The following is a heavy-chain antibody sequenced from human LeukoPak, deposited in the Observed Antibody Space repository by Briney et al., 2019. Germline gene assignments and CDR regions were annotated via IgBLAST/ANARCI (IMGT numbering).Heavy chain of an antibody. D-gene: IGHD5-18*01. Sequence: AGGSLRLSCAASGFTFSSYSMNWVRQAPGKGLVWVSRIHPDGKNTAYADSVKGRFTISRDNARNTLFLQMNSLRTEDAAVYYCATYVDTVRYDAFDVWGQGTMVTVSS. V-gene: IGHV3-74*01. CDR1: GFTFSSYS. CDR3: ATYVDTVRYDAFDV. J-gene: IGHJ3*01. CDR2: IHPDGKNT.